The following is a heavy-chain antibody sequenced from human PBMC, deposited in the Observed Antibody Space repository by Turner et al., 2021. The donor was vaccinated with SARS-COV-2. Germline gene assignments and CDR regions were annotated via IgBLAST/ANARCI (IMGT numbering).Heavy chain of an antibody. CDR2: FDTEDGET. CDR3: ATGVAVTGTPSAYYYYYGMDV. CDR1: ESSLTDLS. V-gene: IGHV1-24*01. J-gene: IGHJ6*02. D-gene: IGHD6-19*01. Sequence: QVQLVQSGAEVKKPGASVMFTGKVSESSLTDLSMHWVRQAPGKRLEWMGGFDTEDGETIYAQKFQGRVTMTEDTSTDTAYMELSSLRSEDTAVYYCATGVAVTGTPSAYYYYYGMDVWGQGTTVTVSS.